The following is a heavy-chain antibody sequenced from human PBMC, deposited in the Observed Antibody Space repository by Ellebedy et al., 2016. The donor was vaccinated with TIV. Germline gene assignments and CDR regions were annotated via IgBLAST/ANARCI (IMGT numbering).Heavy chain of an antibody. J-gene: IGHJ6*02. V-gene: IGHV3-7*01. CDR3: AKGTTRYCYYVMDV. CDR1: GFTFSSYW. CDR2: IKQDGSEK. Sequence: GGSLRLXCAASGFTFSSYWMSWVRQAPGKGLEWVANIKQDGSEKYYVDSVKGRFTISRDNAKNSLYLQMNSLRAEDTAVYYCAKGTTRYCYYVMDVWGQGTTVTVSS. D-gene: IGHD2-15*01.